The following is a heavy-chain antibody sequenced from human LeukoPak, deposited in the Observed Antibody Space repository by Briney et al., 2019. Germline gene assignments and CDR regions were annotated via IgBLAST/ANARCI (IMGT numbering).Heavy chain of an antibody. J-gene: IGHJ3*02. Sequence: PSETLSLTCAVYGGSFSGYYWSWIRQHPGKGLEWIGYIYYSGSTYYNPSLKSRVTISVDTSKNQFSLKLSSVTAADTAVYYCARDRRAVAGIGAFDIWGQGTMVTVSS. CDR3: ARDRRAVAGIGAFDI. V-gene: IGHV4-31*11. D-gene: IGHD6-19*01. CDR1: GGSFSGYY. CDR2: IYYSGST.